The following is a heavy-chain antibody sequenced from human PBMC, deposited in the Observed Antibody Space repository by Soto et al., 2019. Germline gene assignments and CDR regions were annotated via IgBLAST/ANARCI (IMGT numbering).Heavy chain of an antibody. D-gene: IGHD6-13*01. V-gene: IGHV4-4*02. CDR1: GGSISSDNW. Sequence: QVQLQESGPGLVRPSGTLSLTCAVSGGSISSDNWWSWVRQPQGKGLQWIGEIHHSGSANYNPSLKSRVTMSVVPSKNLFSLTLTSVTAADTAFYYCARDQGSHPGDWGQGTLVSVSS. J-gene: IGHJ4*02. CDR3: ARDQGSHPGD. CDR2: IHHSGSA.